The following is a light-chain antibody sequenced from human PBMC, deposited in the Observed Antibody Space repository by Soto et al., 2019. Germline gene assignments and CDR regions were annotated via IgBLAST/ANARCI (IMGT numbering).Light chain of an antibody. J-gene: IGKJ1*01. CDR2: DVS. Sequence: EIVMTQSPDTLSVSPGERATLTCRAGQGVTTNFAWYQQKSGQSPRLLIYDVSIRATGVPARFSATGSVTDFTLTISGLQSGDSAVYFCQQYNNWPQTFGQGTKVDIK. CDR1: QGVTTN. CDR3: QQYNNWPQT. V-gene: IGKV3-15*01.